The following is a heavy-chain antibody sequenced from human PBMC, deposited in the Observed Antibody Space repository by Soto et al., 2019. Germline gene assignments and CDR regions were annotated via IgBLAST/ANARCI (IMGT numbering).Heavy chain of an antibody. CDR1: GFTFSTSA. V-gene: IGHV3-48*03. D-gene: IGHD4-17*01. Sequence: PGGSLRLSCATSGFTFSTSAMDWVRQSPGKGLEWLSYISSSGDSIYDADSVKGRFTVSRDNAKNSLFLQMNSLRDEDTAFYYCVTNGPTRVTAGFDYWGQGTLVTVSS. J-gene: IGHJ4*02. CDR2: ISSSGDSI. CDR3: VTNGPTRVTAGFDY.